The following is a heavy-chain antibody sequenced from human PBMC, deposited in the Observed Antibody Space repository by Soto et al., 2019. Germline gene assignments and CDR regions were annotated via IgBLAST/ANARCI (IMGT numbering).Heavy chain of an antibody. Sequence: VKVSCKASGGTFSSYAISWVRQAPGQELEWMGGIIPIFGTANYAQKFQGRVTITADKSTSTAYMELSSLRSEDTAVYYCARDQGNTIVGVVSTSYYYYGMDVWGQGTTVTVSS. J-gene: IGHJ6*02. CDR3: ARDQGNTIVGVVSTSYYYYGMDV. V-gene: IGHV1-69*06. D-gene: IGHD3-3*01. CDR1: GGTFSSYA. CDR2: IIPIFGTA.